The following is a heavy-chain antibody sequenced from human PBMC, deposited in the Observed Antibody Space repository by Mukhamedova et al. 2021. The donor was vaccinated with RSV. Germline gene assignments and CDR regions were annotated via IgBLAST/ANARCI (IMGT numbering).Heavy chain of an antibody. CDR2: IDPSDSYS. J-gene: IGHJ6*03. D-gene: IGHD1-14*01. Sequence: ISWVRQMPGRGLDWVGRIDPSDSYSPYNPSFQGHGTMSADKSISTAFLQLNSLEASDSGLHYCGRLGGQMNLYYYMDVWGKGT. CDR3: GRLGGQMNLYYYMDV. V-gene: IGHV5-10-1*01.